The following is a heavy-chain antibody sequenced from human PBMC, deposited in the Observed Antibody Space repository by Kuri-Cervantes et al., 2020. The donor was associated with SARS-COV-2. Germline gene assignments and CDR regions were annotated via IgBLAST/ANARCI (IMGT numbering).Heavy chain of an antibody. CDR2: ISSSITYT. Sequence: GESLKISCAASGFSFSDYYMIWIRQAPGKGLEWVSYISSSITYTNHADSVKGRFTISRDNAKNSLYLHMDSLRAEDSAVYSCARGGLCSGGSCYHYSYYMDVWGKGTTVTVSS. CDR3: ARGGLCSGGSCYHYSYYMDV. CDR1: GFSFSDYY. J-gene: IGHJ6*03. V-gene: IGHV3-11*06. D-gene: IGHD2-15*01.